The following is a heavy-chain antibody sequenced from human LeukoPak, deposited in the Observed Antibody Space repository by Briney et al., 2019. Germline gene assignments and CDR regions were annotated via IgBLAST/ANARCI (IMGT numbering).Heavy chain of an antibody. J-gene: IGHJ5*02. CDR1: GFTFSSYG. Sequence: PGGSLRLSCAASGFTFSSYGMTWVRRAPGTGLEWVSAVSASGDGTYYADSVKGRFTISRDNSKNTLYLQMNSLRAEDTAVYYCAKAGLLGSSLNWFDPWGQGTLVTVSS. CDR3: AKAGLLGSSLNWFDP. CDR2: VSASGDGT. D-gene: IGHD6-13*01. V-gene: IGHV3-23*01.